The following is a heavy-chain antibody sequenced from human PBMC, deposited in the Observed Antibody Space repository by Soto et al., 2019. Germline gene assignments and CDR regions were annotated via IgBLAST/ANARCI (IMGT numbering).Heavy chain of an antibody. CDR3: ARGGRRRGDYFDY. V-gene: IGHV4-34*01. Sequence: QVQLQQWGAGLLKPPETLSLTCAVYGGSFSGYYWSWIRQPPGKGLEWIGEINHSGSTNYNPSLKSRVTISVDTSKNQFSLKLSSVTAADTAVYYCARGGRRRGDYFDYWGQGTLVTVSS. CDR2: INHSGST. J-gene: IGHJ4*02. D-gene: IGHD3-10*01. CDR1: GGSFSGYY.